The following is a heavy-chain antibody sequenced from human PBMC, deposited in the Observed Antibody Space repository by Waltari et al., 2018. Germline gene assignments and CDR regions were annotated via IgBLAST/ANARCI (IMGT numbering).Heavy chain of an antibody. D-gene: IGHD1-7*01. CDR2: IKPDGIEK. J-gene: IGHJ4*01. Sequence: EVQLVESVGCLVQPGGSLRLSCAGSGLRFCNAGMCWVRQAQGKGLEWVASIKPDGIEKTYVDSVKGRFTISRDNDENSLYLQMNSLRAEDTGVYYCARHINYARDYWGHGTLVTVSS. V-gene: IGHV3-7*01. CDR1: GLRFCNAG. CDR3: ARHINYARDY.